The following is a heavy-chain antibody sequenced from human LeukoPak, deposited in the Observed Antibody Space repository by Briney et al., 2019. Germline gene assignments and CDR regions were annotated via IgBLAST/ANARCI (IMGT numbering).Heavy chain of an antibody. J-gene: IGHJ5*02. CDR3: ARGFGSGNYYYGWFDP. D-gene: IGHD3-10*01. CDR2: IHDSGST. Sequence: SETLSLTCTVSGGSISSGDYHWNWIRQPPGKGLEWIGFIHDSGSTLYNPSLKSRIIISRDVSRNQFSLQLTSVTAADTAVYYCARGFGSGNYYYGWFDPWGQGALVTVSS. CDR1: GGSISSGDYH. V-gene: IGHV4-30-4*01.